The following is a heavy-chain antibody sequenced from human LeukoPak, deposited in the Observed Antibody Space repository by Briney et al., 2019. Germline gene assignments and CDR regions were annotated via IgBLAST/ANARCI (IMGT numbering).Heavy chain of an antibody. CDR3: ASDYDFWSGYPY. CDR2: LGISGDYA. J-gene: IGHJ4*02. D-gene: IGHD3-3*01. CDR1: GFTLSSYA. V-gene: IGHV3-21*01. Sequence: GGSLRLSCVASGFTLSSYAVSWVRQAPGKGLQWVSSLGISGDYAWYAGSVKGRFTISRDNAKNSLYLQMNSLRAEDTAVYYCASDYDFWSGYPYWGQGTLVTVSS.